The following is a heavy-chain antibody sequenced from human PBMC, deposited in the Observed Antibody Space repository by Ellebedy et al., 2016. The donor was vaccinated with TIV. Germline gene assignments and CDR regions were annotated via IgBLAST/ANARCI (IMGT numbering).Heavy chain of an antibody. CDR1: GYTFIDCG. J-gene: IGHJ4*02. CDR2: VSAYSGNT. D-gene: IGHD1-26*01. V-gene: IGHV1-18*01. CDR3: ASGGQWELPPGGDFDY. Sequence: AASVKVSCKPSGYTFIDCGVTWVRQAPGQGLDWMGWVSAYSGNTNSAENLQGRVTMTTDTSTDTASMELKSLSSDDTAVYDCASGGQWELPPGGDFDYWGQGTLVTVSS.